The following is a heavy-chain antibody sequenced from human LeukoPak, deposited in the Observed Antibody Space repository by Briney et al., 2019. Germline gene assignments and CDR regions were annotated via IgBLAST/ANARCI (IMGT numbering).Heavy chain of an antibody. J-gene: IGHJ3*02. CDR2: INPNSGGT. CDR3: ARGLAVPGKAGFDAFDI. Sequence: ASVKVSCKASGYTSTGYYMHWVRQAPGQGLEWMGWINPNSGGTNYAQRSQGRVTMTRDTSISTAYMELSRLTSDDTAVYYCARGLAVPGKAGFDAFDIWGQGTMVTVSS. CDR1: GYTSTGYY. D-gene: IGHD6-19*01. V-gene: IGHV1-2*02.